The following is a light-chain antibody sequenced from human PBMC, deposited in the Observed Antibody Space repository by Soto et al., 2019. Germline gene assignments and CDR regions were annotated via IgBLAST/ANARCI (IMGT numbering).Light chain of an antibody. V-gene: IGKV3-11*01. J-gene: IGKJ1*01. CDR3: QQRSNWPWT. CDR2: DAS. CDR1: HRISGY. Sequence: EILLTQSPATLSLSPGERATLSCRTSHRISGYLAWYQQKPGQAPRLLIYDASNRATGIPVRFSGSGSGTDYALTITNLEPEDFAIYYCQQRSNWPWTFGQGTKVDIK.